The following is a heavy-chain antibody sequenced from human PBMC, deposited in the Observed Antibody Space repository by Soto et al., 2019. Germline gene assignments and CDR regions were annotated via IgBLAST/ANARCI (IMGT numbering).Heavy chain of an antibody. D-gene: IGHD2-15*01. Sequence: GESLKISCKGSGYTFTNYWIGWLRQMPGIGLKWMGIIYPADSDTRYTQSFQGQVTMLVDKSISTAYLQWSSVKASDTAMYFCARVLGFCSAGSCYNAFDIWGQGTRVTVSS. CDR2: IYPADSDT. J-gene: IGHJ3*02. CDR3: ARVLGFCSAGSCYNAFDI. CDR1: GYTFTNYW. V-gene: IGHV5-51*01.